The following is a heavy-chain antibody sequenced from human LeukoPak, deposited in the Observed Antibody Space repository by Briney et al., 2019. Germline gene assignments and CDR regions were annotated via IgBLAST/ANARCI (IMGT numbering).Heavy chain of an antibody. Sequence: GGSLRLSCAASGFTFSNYAMSWVRQAPGKGLEWVSAISGSGSSTYYADSVKGRFTISRDNSKNTLYLQMNSLRAEDTAVYYCANHYYDSSGYYYVDYWGQGTLVTVSS. V-gene: IGHV3-23*01. CDR3: ANHYYDSSGYYYVDY. CDR1: GFTFSNYA. CDR2: ISGSGSST. J-gene: IGHJ4*02. D-gene: IGHD3-22*01.